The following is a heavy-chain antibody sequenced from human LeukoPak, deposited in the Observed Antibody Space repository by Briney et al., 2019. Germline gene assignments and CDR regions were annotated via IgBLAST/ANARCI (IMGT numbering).Heavy chain of an antibody. D-gene: IGHD1-20*01. V-gene: IGHV3-23*01. J-gene: IGHJ4*02. CDR2: ISGGGVST. Sequence: GGSLRLSCAASGFTFNNYAVGWVRQAPGKALEWVSAISGGGVSTYYADSVKGRFTISRDNSKTTLYLQMNSLRAEDTAVYYCAKNVNGGNWYYFDHWGQGTLVTVSS. CDR3: AKNVNGGNWYYFDH. CDR1: GFTFNNYA.